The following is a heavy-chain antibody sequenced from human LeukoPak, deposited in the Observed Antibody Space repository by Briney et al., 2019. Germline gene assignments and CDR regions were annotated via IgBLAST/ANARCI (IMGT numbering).Heavy chain of an antibody. V-gene: IGHV3-53*01. CDR2: IYSGGST. J-gene: IGHJ1*01. Sequence: GGSLRLSCAASGFTVSSNYMSWVRQAPGKGLEWVSVIYSGGSTYYADSVKGRFTISRDNSRNTLYLQMNSLRAEDTAVYYCAGRDGYNFFQHWGQGTLVTVSS. CDR1: GFTVSSNY. D-gene: IGHD5-24*01. CDR3: AGRDGYNFFQH.